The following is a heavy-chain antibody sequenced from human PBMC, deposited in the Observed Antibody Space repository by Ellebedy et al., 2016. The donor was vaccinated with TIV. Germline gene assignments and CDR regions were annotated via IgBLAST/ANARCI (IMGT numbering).Heavy chain of an antibody. CDR2: ISWNSGSI. J-gene: IGHJ4*02. CDR1: GFTFDDYA. D-gene: IGHD1-26*01. V-gene: IGHV3-9*01. CDR3: AKATILEGFDY. Sequence: GGSLRLXCAASGFTFDDYAMHWVRQAPGKGLEWVSGISWNSGSIGYADSVKGRFTISRDNAKNSLYLQMNSLRAEDTALYYCAKATILEGFDYWGQGTLVTVSS.